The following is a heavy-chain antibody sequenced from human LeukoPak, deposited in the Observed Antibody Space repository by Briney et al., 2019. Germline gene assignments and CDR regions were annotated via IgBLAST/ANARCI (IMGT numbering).Heavy chain of an antibody. D-gene: IGHD2-2*01. V-gene: IGHV3-11*01. J-gene: IGHJ4*02. CDR2: ISSSGSTI. Sequence: GGSLRLSCAASGFTFSDYYMSRIRQAPGKGLEWVSYISSSGSTIYYADSVKGRFTISRDNAKNSLYLQMNSLRAEDTAVYYCARVGDCSSSSCFWEYYFDYWGQGTLVTVSS. CDR3: ARVGDCSSSSCFWEYYFDY. CDR1: GFTFSDYY.